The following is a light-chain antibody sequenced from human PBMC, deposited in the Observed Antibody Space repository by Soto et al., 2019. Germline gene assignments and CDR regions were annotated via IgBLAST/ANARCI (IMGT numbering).Light chain of an antibody. Sequence: EIVLTQSPGTLSLSPGERATLSCRASQSVSSSYLAWYQQKPGQAPRLLIYGASSRATGIPDRFSCSGSGTDFTLTISRLEPEEFAVYYCQQYGSSPPYTFGQWTKLEIK. CDR1: QSVSSSY. V-gene: IGKV3-20*01. J-gene: IGKJ2*01. CDR2: GAS. CDR3: QQYGSSPPYT.